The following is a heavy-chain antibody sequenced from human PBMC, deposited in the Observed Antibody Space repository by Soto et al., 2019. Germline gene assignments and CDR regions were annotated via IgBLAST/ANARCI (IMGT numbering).Heavy chain of an antibody. CDR2: IYYSGST. D-gene: IGHD3-9*01. V-gene: IGHV4-34*01. CDR1: GGSFSGYY. CDR3: ASFNSYYDILTGYYRVFDY. Sequence: PSETLSLTCAVYGGSFSGYYWSWIRQPPGKGLEWIGSIYYSGSTNYNPSLKSRVTISVDTSKNQFSLKLSSVTAADTAVYYCASFNSYYDILTGYYRVFDYWGQGTLVTVSS. J-gene: IGHJ4*02.